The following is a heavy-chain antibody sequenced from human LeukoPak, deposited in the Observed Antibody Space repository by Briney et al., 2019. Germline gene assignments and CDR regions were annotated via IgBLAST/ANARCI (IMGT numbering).Heavy chain of an antibody. CDR1: GFTFSRYE. J-gene: IGHJ3*02. V-gene: IGHV3-74*01. CDR3: ARETLINVDAFDI. CDR2: INSDGSST. Sequence: PGGSLRLSCAASGFTFSRYEMNWVRQAPGKGLVWVSRINSDGSSTGYADSVKGRFTISRDNAKNTLYLQMNSLRAEDTAVYYCARETLINVDAFDIWGQGTMVTVSS. D-gene: IGHD3-16*01.